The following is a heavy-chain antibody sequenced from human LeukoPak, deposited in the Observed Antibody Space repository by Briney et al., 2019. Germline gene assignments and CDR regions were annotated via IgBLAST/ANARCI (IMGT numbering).Heavy chain of an antibody. CDR1: GYTLAELS. J-gene: IGHJ3*02. D-gene: IGHD3-22*01. Sequence: ASVKVSCKVSGYTLAELSMHWVRQAPGKGLEWMGGFDLEDGETIYAQKFQGRDTMSEDTSTDTAYMELSSLRSEDTAVYYCATSGDYYDSSGHDAFDIWGQGTMVTVSS. V-gene: IGHV1-24*01. CDR2: FDLEDGET. CDR3: ATSGDYYDSSGHDAFDI.